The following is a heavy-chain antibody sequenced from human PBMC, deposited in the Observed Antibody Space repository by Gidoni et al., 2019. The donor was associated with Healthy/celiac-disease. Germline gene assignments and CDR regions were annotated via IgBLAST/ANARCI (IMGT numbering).Heavy chain of an antibody. Sequence: EVPLVESGRGLVKPGGSLSLSSAASAFTFSNAWMSWVRQAPGQGMEWVGRIKSKTDCGTTDYAAPVKGRFTISRDESKNTLYLQMSSLKTEDTAVYYCTTGDGELFDYWGEGTLVTVSS. J-gene: IGHJ4*02. V-gene: IGHV3-15*01. CDR1: AFTFSNAW. D-gene: IGHD3-10*01. CDR2: IKSKTDCGTT. CDR3: TTGDGELFDY.